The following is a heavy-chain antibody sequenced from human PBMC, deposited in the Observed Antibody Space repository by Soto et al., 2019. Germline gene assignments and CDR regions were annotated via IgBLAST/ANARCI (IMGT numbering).Heavy chain of an antibody. D-gene: IGHD6-13*01. CDR3: ASGIRGVGAAGAVAWFDP. J-gene: IGHJ5*02. Sequence: SSETLSLTCAVSDGSFRGYYWSWIRQPPGKGLEWIGEINHVGNTNYNPSLKSRVTISVDPSKKQFSLNLSSVTAADTAVYYCASGIRGVGAAGAVAWFDPWGQGTLVTVYS. CDR1: DGSFRGYY. V-gene: IGHV4-34*01. CDR2: INHVGNT.